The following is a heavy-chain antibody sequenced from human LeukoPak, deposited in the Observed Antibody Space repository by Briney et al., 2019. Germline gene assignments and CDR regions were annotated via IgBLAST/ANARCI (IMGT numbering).Heavy chain of an antibody. Sequence: SETLSLTCTVSGGSISSGGYYWSWIRQHPGKGLEWIGYIYYSGSTYYNPSLKSRVTISVDTSKNQFSLKLSSVTAADTAVYYCARHPNYYDSSGYYPLEVFDYWGQGTLVTVSS. CDR2: IYYSGST. J-gene: IGHJ4*02. V-gene: IGHV4-31*03. D-gene: IGHD3-22*01. CDR1: GGSISSGGYY. CDR3: ARHPNYYDSSGYYPLEVFDY.